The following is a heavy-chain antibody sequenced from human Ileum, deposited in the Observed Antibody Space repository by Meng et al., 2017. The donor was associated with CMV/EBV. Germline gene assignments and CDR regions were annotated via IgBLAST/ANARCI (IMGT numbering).Heavy chain of an antibody. Sequence: GGSLRLSCAASGFTFSSYSMNCVRQAPGKGLEWVSSITSSSSHIYYADSVRGRFTISRDNAENSLYLQMNSLRAEDTAVYYCAELRSSVFDIWGQGTMVTVSS. V-gene: IGHV3-21*01. D-gene: IGHD3-16*01. CDR2: ITSSSSHI. J-gene: IGHJ3*02. CDR3: AELRSSVFDI. CDR1: GFTFSSYS.